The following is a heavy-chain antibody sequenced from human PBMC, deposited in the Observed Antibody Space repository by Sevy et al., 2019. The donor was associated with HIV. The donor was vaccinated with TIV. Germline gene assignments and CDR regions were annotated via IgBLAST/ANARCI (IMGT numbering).Heavy chain of an antibody. CDR2: IWHDGSNK. CDR1: GFTFNFHG. D-gene: IGHD4-4*01. CDR3: ARETDNSARWLDP. V-gene: IGHV3-30*02. J-gene: IGHJ5*02. Sequence: GGCLRLSCAASGFTFNFHGMHWVRQAPGKGLEWVAFIWHDGSNKYMADSVKGRFTISRDNSKNTLFLQMNSLTVEDTHGYYCARETDNSARWLDPWGQGTLVTVSS.